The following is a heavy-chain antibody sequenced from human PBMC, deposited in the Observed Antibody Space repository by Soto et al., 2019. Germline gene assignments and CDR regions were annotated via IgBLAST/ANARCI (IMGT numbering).Heavy chain of an antibody. D-gene: IGHD3-16*02. CDR3: ARHDYVWGSYRPSALDY. Sequence: TLSLTCTVSGGSISSSSYYWGWIRQPPGKGLEWIGSIYYSGSTYYNPSLKSRVTISVDTSKNQFSLKLSSVTAADTAVYYCARHDYVWGSYRPSALDYWGQGTLVTVSS. CDR1: GGSISSSSYY. J-gene: IGHJ4*02. CDR2: IYYSGST. V-gene: IGHV4-39*01.